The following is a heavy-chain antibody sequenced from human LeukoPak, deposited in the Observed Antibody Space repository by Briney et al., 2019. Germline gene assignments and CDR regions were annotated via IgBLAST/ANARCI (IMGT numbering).Heavy chain of an antibody. V-gene: IGHV4-59*01. CDR2: IYYSGST. CDR1: GGSINSNY. Sequence: SSETLSLTCTVSGGSINSNYWNWIRQPPGKGLEWIGHIYYSGSTNYSPSLNSRVTISLDTSKNQFSLEMRSVTAADTAVYYCARDIVGTYGMDVWGQGTAVAVSS. D-gene: IGHD2-15*01. CDR3: ARDIVGTYGMDV. J-gene: IGHJ6*02.